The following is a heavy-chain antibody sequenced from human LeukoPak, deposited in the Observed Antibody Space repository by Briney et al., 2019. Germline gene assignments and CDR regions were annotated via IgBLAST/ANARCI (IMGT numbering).Heavy chain of an antibody. V-gene: IGHV4-59*01. Sequence: PSETLSLTCTVSGGSISSYYWSWIRQPPGKGLEWIGYTYYSGSTNYNPSLKSRVTISVDTSKNQFSLKLSSVTAADTAVYYCARGGGSYDFWSGPVDYWGQGTLVTVSS. CDR1: GGSISSYY. CDR2: TYYSGST. J-gene: IGHJ4*02. D-gene: IGHD3-3*01. CDR3: ARGGGSYDFWSGPVDY.